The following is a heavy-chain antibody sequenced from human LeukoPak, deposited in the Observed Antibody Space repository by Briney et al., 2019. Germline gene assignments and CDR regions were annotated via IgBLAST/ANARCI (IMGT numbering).Heavy chain of an antibody. D-gene: IGHD6-6*01. Sequence: ASVKVSCKASGVTLSSFTITWVRQAPGQGLEWMGGIIPVFGTANYAQKFQGRVTITADESTRTAYMELTSLRSEDTAVYYCARRGRSSSLDVPRFDSWGQGTLVTVSS. CDR1: GVTLSSFT. CDR3: ARRGRSSSLDVPRFDS. J-gene: IGHJ5*01. CDR2: IIPVFGTA. V-gene: IGHV1-69*13.